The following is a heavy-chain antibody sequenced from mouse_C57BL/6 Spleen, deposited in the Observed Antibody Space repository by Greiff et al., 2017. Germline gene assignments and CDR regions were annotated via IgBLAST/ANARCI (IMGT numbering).Heavy chain of an antibody. CDR3: ASPPMVPSYYFDY. V-gene: IGHV1-64*01. D-gene: IGHD2-2*01. Sequence: QVQLQQPGAELVKPGASVKLSCKASGYTFTSYWMHWVKQRPGQGLEWIGMIHPNSGSTNYNEKFKSKATLTVDKSSSTAYMQLSSLTSEDSAVYDCASPPMVPSYYFDYWGQGTTLTVSS. CDR2: IHPNSGST. J-gene: IGHJ2*01. CDR1: GYTFTSYW.